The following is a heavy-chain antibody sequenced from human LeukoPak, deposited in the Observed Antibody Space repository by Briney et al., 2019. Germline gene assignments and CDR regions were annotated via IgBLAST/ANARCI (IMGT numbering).Heavy chain of an antibody. CDR3: ARAPEYYDILTGYEAYYYGMDV. Sequence: GGSLRLSCAASGFTFRTYSMTWVRQAPGKGLEWVSALGVSGSGPEYADSVKGRFTITRDDSKNTLYLQMDSMRAEDTAVYYCARAPEYYDILTGYEAYYYGMDVWGQGTTVTVSS. CDR1: GFTFRTYS. J-gene: IGHJ6*02. CDR2: LGVSGSGP. V-gene: IGHV3-23*01. D-gene: IGHD3-9*01.